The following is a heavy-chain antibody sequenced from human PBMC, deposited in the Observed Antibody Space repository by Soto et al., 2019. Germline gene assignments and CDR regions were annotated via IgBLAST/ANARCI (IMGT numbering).Heavy chain of an antibody. CDR2: FDPEDGET. CDR1: GYTLTELS. CDR3: ATGPYSSSAFDI. J-gene: IGHJ3*02. V-gene: IGHV1-24*01. Sequence: ASVKVSCKVSGYTLTELSMHWVRQAPGKGLEWMGGFDPEDGETIYAQKFQGRVTMTEDTSTDTAYMELSSLRSEDTAVYYCATGPYSSSAFDIWGQGTMVTVSS. D-gene: IGHD6-6*01.